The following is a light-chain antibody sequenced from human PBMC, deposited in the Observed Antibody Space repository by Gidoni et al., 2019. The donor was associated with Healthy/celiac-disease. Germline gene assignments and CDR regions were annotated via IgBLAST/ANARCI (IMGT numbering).Light chain of an antibody. V-gene: IGKV1-33*01. Sequence: DIQMTQSPSSLSASVGDRVTITCQASQDISNYLNWYQQKPGKAPKLLIYDASNLETGVPSRFSGSGSGTDFTFTISSLQPDDIATYYCQQSDTLPWTFGQGTKVAIK. CDR3: QQSDTLPWT. CDR1: QDISNY. CDR2: DAS. J-gene: IGKJ1*01.